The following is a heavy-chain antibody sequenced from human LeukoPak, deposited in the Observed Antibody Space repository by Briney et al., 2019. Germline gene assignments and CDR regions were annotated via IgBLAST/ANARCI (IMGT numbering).Heavy chain of an antibody. V-gene: IGHV1-69*04. J-gene: IGHJ3*02. CDR2: IIPILGIA. CDR1: GGTFSSYA. D-gene: IGHD4-17*01. Sequence: ASVKVSCKASGGTFSSYAISWVRQAPGQGLEWMGRIIPILGIANYAQKFQGRVTITADKSTSTAYMELSSLRSEDTAVYYCARDLSSRRTVTTDKDDAFDIWGQGTMVTVSS. CDR3: ARDLSSRRTVTTDKDDAFDI.